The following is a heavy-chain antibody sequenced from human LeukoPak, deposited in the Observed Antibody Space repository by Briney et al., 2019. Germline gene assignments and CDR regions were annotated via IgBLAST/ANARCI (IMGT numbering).Heavy chain of an antibody. CDR3: AKEGYSSSWYYFDY. CDR2: ISYDGSNK. D-gene: IGHD6-13*01. J-gene: IGHJ4*02. Sequence: GRSLRLSCAASGFTFSSYGMHWVRQAPGKGLEWVAVISYDGSNKYYADSVKGRFTISRDNSKNTLYLQMNSLRAEDTAVYYCAKEGYSSSWYYFDYWGQGTLVTVSS. CDR1: GFTFSSYG. V-gene: IGHV3-30*18.